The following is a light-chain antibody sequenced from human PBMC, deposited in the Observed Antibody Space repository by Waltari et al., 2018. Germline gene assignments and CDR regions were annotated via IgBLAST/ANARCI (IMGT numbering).Light chain of an antibody. V-gene: IGLV2-14*03. J-gene: IGLJ2*01. CDR3: SSYISSSTLEL. Sequence: QSALTQPASVSGSPGQSITISCTGTSRDVGGYNYVSWYQQPPGKAPKLMIFDVSNRPAGVSNRFPGSKSGNTASLTSSVLQAEDEADYYCSSYISSSTLELFGGGTSLTVL. CDR2: DVS. CDR1: SRDVGGYNY.